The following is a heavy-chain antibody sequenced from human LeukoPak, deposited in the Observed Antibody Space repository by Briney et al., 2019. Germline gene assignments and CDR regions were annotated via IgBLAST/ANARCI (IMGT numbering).Heavy chain of an antibody. Sequence: GRSLRLSCAASRFTFSSYGMHWVRQAPGKGLEWVAFIWYDGSNKYYADSVKGRFTISRDNSKNTLYLQMNSLRAEDTAVYYCAKVSGYSYGPFDYWGQGTLVTVSS. D-gene: IGHD5-18*01. V-gene: IGHV3-33*06. CDR3: AKVSGYSYGPFDY. CDR2: IWYDGSNK. CDR1: RFTFSSYG. J-gene: IGHJ4*02.